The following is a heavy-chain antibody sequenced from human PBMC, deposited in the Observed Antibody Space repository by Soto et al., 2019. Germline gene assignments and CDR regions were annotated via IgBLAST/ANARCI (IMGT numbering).Heavy chain of an antibody. J-gene: IGHJ4*02. CDR1: GFTFSSYA. Sequence: EVQLLESGGGLVQPGGSLRLSCAASGFTFSSYAMSWVRQAPGKGLEWVSAISGSGGSTYYADSVKGRFTISRDNSKNTLYLQMNSLRAEDTAVYYCARILYPEYYFDYWGQGTLVTVSS. D-gene: IGHD2-8*01. V-gene: IGHV3-23*01. CDR2: ISGSGGST. CDR3: ARILYPEYYFDY.